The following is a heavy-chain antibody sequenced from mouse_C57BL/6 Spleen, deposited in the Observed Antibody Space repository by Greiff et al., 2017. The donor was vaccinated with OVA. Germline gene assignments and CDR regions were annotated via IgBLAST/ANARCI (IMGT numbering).Heavy chain of an antibody. CDR2: IDPSDSYT. Sequence: VQLQQPGAELVMPGASVKLSCKASGYTFTSYWMHWVKQRPGQGLEWIGEIDPSDSYTNYNQKFKGKSTLTVDKSSSTAYMQLSSLTSEDSAVYYCARVGPDLGRVDYWGQGTTLTVSS. J-gene: IGHJ2*01. CDR1: GYTFTSYW. D-gene: IGHD4-1*01. CDR3: ARVGPDLGRVDY. V-gene: IGHV1-69*01.